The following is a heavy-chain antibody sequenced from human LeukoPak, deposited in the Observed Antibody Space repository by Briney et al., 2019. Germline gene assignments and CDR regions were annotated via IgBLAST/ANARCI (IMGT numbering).Heavy chain of an antibody. CDR1: GSTLSEFP. D-gene: IGHD1-26*01. CDR3: ATGRGTGWDRHWFDP. Sequence: ASVKVSCKISGSTLSEFPIHWVRQTPGKGLEWMGGLDPENGEIMFVQRFQGRVTMPEDTTTDTAYLLLSSLTSEDTAVYYCATGRGTGWDRHWFDPWGQGTLVTVSS. V-gene: IGHV1-24*01. J-gene: IGHJ5*02. CDR2: LDPENGEI.